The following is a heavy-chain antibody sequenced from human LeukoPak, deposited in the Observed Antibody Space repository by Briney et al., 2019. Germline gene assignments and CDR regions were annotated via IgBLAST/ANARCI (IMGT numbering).Heavy chain of an antibody. CDR2: IIPALNIT. Sequence: AASVKVSFKPSVGTVSISAITWVRQTPGQGLEWMGRIIPALNITSYAQKFQGRVTITADTSTSTAYMELSSLRSEETAVYYCARDQGLTAPPPYGLDVWGQGTTVTVSS. D-gene: IGHD5-18*01. CDR3: ARDQGLTAPPPYGLDV. J-gene: IGHJ6*02. V-gene: IGHV1-69*04. CDR1: VGTVSISA.